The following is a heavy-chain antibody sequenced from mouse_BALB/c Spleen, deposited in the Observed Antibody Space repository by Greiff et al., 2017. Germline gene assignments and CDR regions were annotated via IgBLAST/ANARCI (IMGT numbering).Heavy chain of an antibody. CDR1: GYTFTSYW. CDR2: INPSTGYT. CDR3: ARVRALYYDYDGFAY. Sequence: VQLQQSGAELAKPGASVKMSCKASGYTFTSYWMHWVKQRPGQGLEWIGYINPSTGYTEYNQKFKDKATLTADKSSSTAYMQLSSLTSEDSAVYYCARVRALYYDYDGFAYWGQGTLVTVSA. V-gene: IGHV1-7*01. D-gene: IGHD2-4*01. J-gene: IGHJ3*01.